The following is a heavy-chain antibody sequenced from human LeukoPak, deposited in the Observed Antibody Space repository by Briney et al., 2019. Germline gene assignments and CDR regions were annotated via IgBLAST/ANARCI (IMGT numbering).Heavy chain of an antibody. CDR3: ARDSGTTGEVKFDP. V-gene: IGHV4-4*07. J-gene: IGHJ5*02. Sequence: SETLSLTCTVSGGSISSYYWSWIRQPAGKGLEWIGRIYSSGTTTYNPSLKSRVTMSVDTAKNQVSLRLSSVTAADTAVYYCARDSGTTGEVKFDPWGQGALVTVSS. CDR2: IYSSGTT. D-gene: IGHD3-10*01. CDR1: GGSISSYY.